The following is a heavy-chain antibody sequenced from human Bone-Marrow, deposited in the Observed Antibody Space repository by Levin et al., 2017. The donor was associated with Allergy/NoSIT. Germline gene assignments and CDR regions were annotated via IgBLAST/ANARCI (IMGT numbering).Heavy chain of an antibody. CDR1: GFTFSAYT. CDR3: ARDGGGYSFGSDFYYGMDV. J-gene: IGHJ6*02. Sequence: GGSLRLSCVASGFTFSAYTMNWVRQTPGKGLEWVSSISDFGDSIYYAESLKGRFTVSRDNAKNSLFLQMSNLRGEDTGVYYCARDGGGYSFGSDFYYGMDVWGQGTTVTVSS. V-gene: IGHV3-21*01. D-gene: IGHD5-18*01. CDR2: ISDFGDSI.